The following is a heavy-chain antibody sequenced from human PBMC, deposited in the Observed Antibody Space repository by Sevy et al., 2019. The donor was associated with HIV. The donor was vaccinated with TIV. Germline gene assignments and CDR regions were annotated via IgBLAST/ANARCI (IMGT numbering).Heavy chain of an antibody. CDR3: ARYLHYGGNIVSDY. V-gene: IGHV1-18*01. J-gene: IGHJ4*02. CDR1: GYTFTSYG. D-gene: IGHD4-17*01. Sequence: GESLKISCKASGYTFTSYGISWVRQAPGQGLEWMGWISAYNGNTNYAQKLQGRVTMTTDTSTSTAYMELRSLRSDDTAVYYCARYLHYGGNIVSDYWGQGTLVTVSS. CDR2: ISAYNGNT.